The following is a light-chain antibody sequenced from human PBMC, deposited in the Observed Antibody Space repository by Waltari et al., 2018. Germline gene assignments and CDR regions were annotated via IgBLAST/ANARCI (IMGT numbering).Light chain of an antibody. CDR1: QSISDN. J-gene: IGKJ5*01. Sequence: VMTQSPDTLSVSPGERATLSCRASQSISDNLAWYQQKRGQAPRLLIYGASTRATGIPARFTGSGSGTDFTLTISSLQSEDSAVYYCQQYNRWPPITFGQGTRLEI. V-gene: IGKV3-15*01. CDR3: QQYNRWPPIT. CDR2: GAS.